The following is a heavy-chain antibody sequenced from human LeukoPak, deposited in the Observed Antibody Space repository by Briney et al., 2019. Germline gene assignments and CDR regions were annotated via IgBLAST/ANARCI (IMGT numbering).Heavy chain of an antibody. CDR3: TRGAGTSWFDF. V-gene: IGHV1-2*02. Sequence: LGASVKVSCKPSGYTFTVNYLHWMRQAPGQGLEWVGWMNPNSGVTGYAQNFQGRVTMTRDTSISTAYMELSSLTSDDTAVYYCTRGAGTSWFDFWGQGSLVTVSS. D-gene: IGHD2-2*01. J-gene: IGHJ4*02. CDR2: MNPNSGVT. CDR1: GYTFTVNY.